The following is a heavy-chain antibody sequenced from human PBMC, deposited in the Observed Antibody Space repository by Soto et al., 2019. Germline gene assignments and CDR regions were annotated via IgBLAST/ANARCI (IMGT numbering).Heavy chain of an antibody. J-gene: IGHJ4*02. CDR3: ARDGGGYDILTGQGVDY. D-gene: IGHD3-9*01. Sequence: ASVKVSCKASGGTFSSYTISWVRQAPGQGLEWMGRIIPIIGIANYAQKFQGRVTITADKSTSTAYMELSSLRSEDTAVYYCARDGGGYDILTGQGVDYWGQGTLVTVSS. CDR2: IIPIIGIA. V-gene: IGHV1-69*04. CDR1: GGTFSSYT.